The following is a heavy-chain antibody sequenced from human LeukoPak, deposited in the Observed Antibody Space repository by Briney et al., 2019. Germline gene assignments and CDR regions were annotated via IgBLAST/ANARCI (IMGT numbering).Heavy chain of an antibody. J-gene: IGHJ6*03. D-gene: IGHD3-3*01. CDR3: ARSGYPNRGHYYYYMDV. Sequence: SETLSLTCTVSGGSISSYYWSWIRQPAGKGLEWIGRIYTSGSTNYNPSLKSRVTMSVDTSKNQFSLKLSSVTAADTAVYYCARSGYPNRGHYYYYMDVWGKGTTVTVSS. V-gene: IGHV4-4*07. CDR2: IYTSGST. CDR1: GGSISSYY.